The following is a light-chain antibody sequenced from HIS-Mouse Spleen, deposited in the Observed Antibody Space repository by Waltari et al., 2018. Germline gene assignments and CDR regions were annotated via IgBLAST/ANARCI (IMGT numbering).Light chain of an antibody. CDR2: AAS. CDR1: QGISSY. J-gene: IGKJ1*01. V-gene: IGKV1-8*01. CDR3: EPYYSYPPT. Sequence: AIRMTQSPSSFSASTGDRVTITCRASQGISSYLTWYQQKSGKAPNLLFYAASTFQSGVQSRFSGSGSGKDFTLSISCLQSEDLATYYCEPYYSYPPTFGQGTKVELK.